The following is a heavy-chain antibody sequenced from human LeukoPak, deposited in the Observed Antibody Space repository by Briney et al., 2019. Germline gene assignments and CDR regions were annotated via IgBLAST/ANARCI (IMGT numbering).Heavy chain of an antibody. Sequence: SETLSLTCTVSGGSISTYVWSWIRQTAGKGLEWIGRISDSGSTRYNPSLKSRVTMSVDTSKNQFSLKLDSVTAADTAVYFCARGMAAAYDYNWFDPWGPGTLVTVSS. CDR3: ARGMAAAYDYNWFDP. D-gene: IGHD5-12*01. J-gene: IGHJ5*02. CDR2: ISDSGST. CDR1: GGSISTYV. V-gene: IGHV4-4*07.